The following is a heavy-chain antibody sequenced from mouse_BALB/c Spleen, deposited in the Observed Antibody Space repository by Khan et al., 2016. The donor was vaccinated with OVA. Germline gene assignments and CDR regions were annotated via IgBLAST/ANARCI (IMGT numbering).Heavy chain of an antibody. J-gene: IGHJ2*01. V-gene: IGHV3-2*02. D-gene: IGHD1-2*01. CDR1: GYSITSGYG. CDR3: ARTASIKY. CDR2: ISYSGST. Sequence: EVQLQESGPGLVKPSQSLSLTCTVTGYSITSGYGWNWIRQFPGNKLEWMGYISYSGSTNSNPSLKSRISITRDTSKNQFFLQLNSVTTEDTATDYCARTASIKYWGQGTTLTVSS.